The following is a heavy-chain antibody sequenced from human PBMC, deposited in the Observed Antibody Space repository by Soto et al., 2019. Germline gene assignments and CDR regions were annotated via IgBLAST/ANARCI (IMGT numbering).Heavy chain of an antibody. CDR2: ISNDGSNK. V-gene: IGHV3-30*18. CDR1: GFTFSSYG. J-gene: IGHJ3*02. CDR3: VKISQSRPDVVNDVFDI. Sequence: GGSLRLSCASSGFTFSSYGMHWVRQAPGKGLEWVAVISNDGSNKYCADSVKGRFTISRDNAKNSLYLQMNSLRAEDTALYYCVKISQSRPDVVNDVFDIWGQGTTVTVSS. D-gene: IGHD2-15*01.